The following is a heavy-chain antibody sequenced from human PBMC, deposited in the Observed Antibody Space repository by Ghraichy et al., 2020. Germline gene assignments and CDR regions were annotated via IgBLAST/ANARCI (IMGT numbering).Heavy chain of an antibody. D-gene: IGHD4-17*01. V-gene: IGHV4-59*01. J-gene: IGHJ4*02. Sequence: SETLSLTCTVSGGSISSYYWSWIRQPPGKGLEWIGYIYYSGSTNYNPSLKSRVTISVDTSKNQFSLKLSSVTAADTAVYYCARVVQTTVTFYFDYWGQGTLVTVSS. CDR3: ARVVQTTVTFYFDY. CDR2: IYYSGST. CDR1: GGSISSYY.